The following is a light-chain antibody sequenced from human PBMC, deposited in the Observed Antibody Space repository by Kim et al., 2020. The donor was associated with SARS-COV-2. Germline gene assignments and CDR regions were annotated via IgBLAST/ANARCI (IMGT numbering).Light chain of an antibody. CDR1: SSNIGSNY. V-gene: IGLV1-47*01. J-gene: IGLJ2*01. Sequence: ELTQPPSASGTPGQRVTISCSGSSSNIGSNYVYWYQQLPGTAPKLLIYRNNQRPSGVPDRFSGSKSGTSASLAISGLRSKDEADYYCAAWDDSLSGVVFGGGTQLTVL. CDR3: AAWDDSLSGVV. CDR2: RNN.